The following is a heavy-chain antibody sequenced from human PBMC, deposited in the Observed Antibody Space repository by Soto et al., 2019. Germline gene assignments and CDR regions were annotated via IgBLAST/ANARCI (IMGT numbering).Heavy chain of an antibody. J-gene: IGHJ3*01. D-gene: IGHD5-12*01. Sequence: QVQLHLWGAGLLKPSETLSLTCAVYGGSFSGYYWSWIRQPPGKGLEWIGEINHSGSTHYNPSLKSRVTISVDTSKNQFSLNLNSVIVADTALYYCASGTWIRSAFDVWGQGTMVTVSS. V-gene: IGHV4-34*01. CDR3: ASGTWIRSAFDV. CDR1: GGSFSGYY. CDR2: INHSGST.